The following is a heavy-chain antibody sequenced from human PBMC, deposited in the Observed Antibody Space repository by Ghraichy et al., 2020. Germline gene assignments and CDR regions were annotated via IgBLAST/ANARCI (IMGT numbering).Heavy chain of an antibody. Sequence: SETLSLTCSVSGGSIRRNYWSWIRQPPGKGLEWIGYIFYSGTTNYNPVLKSRVTLSVDTSKNQFSLTVWSVNAADTAVYYCARNRGSSSYDYYGMDVWGQGTTVTVYS. CDR1: GGSIRRNY. CDR3: ARNRGSSSYDYYGMDV. V-gene: IGHV4-59*01. CDR2: IFYSGTT. D-gene: IGHD1-14*01. J-gene: IGHJ6*02.